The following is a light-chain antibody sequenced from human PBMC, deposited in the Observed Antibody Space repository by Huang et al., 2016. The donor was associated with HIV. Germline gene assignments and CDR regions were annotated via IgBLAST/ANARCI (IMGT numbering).Light chain of an antibody. CDR1: QSVSSSY. Sequence: EIVLTQSPGTLSLSPGERATLSCRASQSVSSSYLAWYQQKPGQAPRLLFYGASSRATGIPDRFSGSGSGTDFTLTISRLEPEDFAVYDCQQYDSSPWTFGQGTKVEIK. CDR3: QQYDSSPWT. J-gene: IGKJ1*01. CDR2: GAS. V-gene: IGKV3-20*01.